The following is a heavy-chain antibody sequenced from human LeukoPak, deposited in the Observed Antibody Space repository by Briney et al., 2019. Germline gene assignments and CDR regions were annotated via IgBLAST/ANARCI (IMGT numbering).Heavy chain of an antibody. V-gene: IGHV3-7*01. CDR1: GFTLSSYW. D-gene: IGHD3-3*01. J-gene: IGHJ6*03. CDR2: IKQDGSEK. CDR3: ARLRYHDFWSGYWKYYYYMDV. Sequence: GGSLRLSCAASGFTLSSYWMSWVRQAPGKGLEWVANIKQDGSEKYYVGSVKGRFTISRDNAKNSLYLQMNSLRAEDTAVYYCARLRYHDFWSGYWKYYYYMDVWGKGTTVTVSS.